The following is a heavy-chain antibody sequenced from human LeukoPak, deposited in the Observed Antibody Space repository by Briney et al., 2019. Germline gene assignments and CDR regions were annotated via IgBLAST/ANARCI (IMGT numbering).Heavy chain of an antibody. CDR3: AKDAVAGTFDY. J-gene: IGHJ4*02. Sequence: PGRSLRLSCAASGFTFSSYGMHWVRQAPGKGLEWVAAISYDGSNKYYADSVKGRFTISRDNSKNTLYLQMNSLRAEDTAVYYCAKDAVAGTFDYWGQGTLVTVSS. D-gene: IGHD6-19*01. V-gene: IGHV3-30*18. CDR1: GFTFSSYG. CDR2: ISYDGSNK.